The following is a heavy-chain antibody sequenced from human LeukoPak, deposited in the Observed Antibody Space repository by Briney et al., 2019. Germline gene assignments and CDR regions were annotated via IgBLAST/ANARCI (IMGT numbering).Heavy chain of an antibody. D-gene: IGHD6-19*01. CDR3: ARESFGSGWPYYFDY. V-gene: IGHV4-34*01. Sequence: SETLSLTCAVYGGSFSGYYWSWIRQPPGKGLEWIGEINHSGSTNYNPSLKSRVTISVDTSKNQFSLKLSSVTAADTAVYYCARESFGSGWPYYFDYWGQGTLVTVSS. CDR2: INHSGST. CDR1: GGSFSGYY. J-gene: IGHJ4*02.